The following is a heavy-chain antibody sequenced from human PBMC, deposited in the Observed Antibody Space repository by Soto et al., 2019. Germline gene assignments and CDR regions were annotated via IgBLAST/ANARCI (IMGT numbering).Heavy chain of an antibody. Sequence: GSLRLSCAASGFTFSSYSMNWVRQAPGKGLEWVSSISSSSSYIYYADPVKGRFTISRDNAKNSLYLQMNSLRAEDTAVYYCARRGLWFGELIYFDYWGQGTLVTVSS. V-gene: IGHV3-21*01. J-gene: IGHJ4*02. CDR2: ISSSSSYI. CDR3: ARRGLWFGELIYFDY. CDR1: GFTFSSYS. D-gene: IGHD3-10*01.